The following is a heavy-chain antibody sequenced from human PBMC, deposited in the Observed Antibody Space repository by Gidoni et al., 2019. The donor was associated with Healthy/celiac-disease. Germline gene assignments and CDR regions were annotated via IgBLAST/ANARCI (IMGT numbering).Heavy chain of an antibody. CDR3: ARAFLSYGFDAFDI. J-gene: IGHJ3*02. V-gene: IGHV4-59*01. D-gene: IGHD5-18*01. CDR1: GGSISSYY. CDR2: IYYSGST. Sequence: QVQLQESGPGLVKPSETLSLTCTVSGGSISSYYWSWIRQPPGKGLEWIGYIYYSGSTNYNPSLKSRVTISVDTSKNQFSLKLSSVTAADTAVYYCARAFLSYGFDAFDIWGQGTMVTVSS.